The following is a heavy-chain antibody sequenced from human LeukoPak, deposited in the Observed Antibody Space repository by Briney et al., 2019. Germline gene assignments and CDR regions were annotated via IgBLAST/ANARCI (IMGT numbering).Heavy chain of an antibody. J-gene: IGHJ4*02. CDR3: ASSGYCSSTSCTRFDY. Sequence: PGGSLRLSGAASGFTFSSYWMHWVRQAPGKGLVWVSRINTDGSSTSYADSVKGRFTISRDNAKNTLYLQMNSLRAEDTAVYYCASSGYCSSTSCTRFDYWGQGTLVTVSS. V-gene: IGHV3-74*01. D-gene: IGHD2-2*01. CDR2: INTDGSST. CDR1: GFTFSSYW.